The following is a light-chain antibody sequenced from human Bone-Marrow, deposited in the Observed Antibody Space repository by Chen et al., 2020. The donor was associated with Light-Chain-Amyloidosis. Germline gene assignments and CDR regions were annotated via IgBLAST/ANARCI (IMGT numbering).Light chain of an antibody. J-gene: IGKJ4*01. CDR1: QTISSNY. Sequence: EIVLTQSPGTLSLSPGEGANLSCRASQTISSNYLTWYQQKFGQATRLLIYGSSSRATGIPDRFTGRGYGTDFTLTINRLEPEDFERYYCQEYGTSPLTFGGGTKVEIK. CDR3: QEYGTSPLT. CDR2: GSS. V-gene: IGKV3-20*01.